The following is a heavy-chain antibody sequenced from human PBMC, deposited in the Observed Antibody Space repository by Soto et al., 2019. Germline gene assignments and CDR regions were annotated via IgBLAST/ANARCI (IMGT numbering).Heavy chain of an antibody. CDR1: GYTFTSYG. D-gene: IGHD2-15*01. V-gene: IGHV1-18*04. J-gene: IGHJ5*02. CDR2: ISAYNGNT. Sequence: ASVKVSCKASGYTFTSYGISWVRQAPGQGLEWMGWISAYNGNTNYAQKLQGRVTMTTDTSTSTAYMELRSLRSDDTAVYYCARAEVVVAATGAGWFDPWGQGTLVTVS. CDR3: ARAEVVVAATGAGWFDP.